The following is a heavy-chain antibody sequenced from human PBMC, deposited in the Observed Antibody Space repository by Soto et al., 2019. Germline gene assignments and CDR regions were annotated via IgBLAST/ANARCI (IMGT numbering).Heavy chain of an antibody. J-gene: IGHJ3*02. V-gene: IGHV3-23*01. CDR1: GFTFSSYA. CDR3: ANHYDFWSGYSGEMAKKPFAGGAFDI. CDR2: ISGSGGST. D-gene: IGHD3-3*01. Sequence: EVQLLESGGGLVQPGGSLRLSCAASGFTFSSYAMSWVRQAPGKGLEWVSAISGSGGSTYYADSVKGRFTISRDNSKNTLYLQINSLRAEDTAVYYCANHYDFWSGYSGEMAKKPFAGGAFDIWGQGTMVTVSS.